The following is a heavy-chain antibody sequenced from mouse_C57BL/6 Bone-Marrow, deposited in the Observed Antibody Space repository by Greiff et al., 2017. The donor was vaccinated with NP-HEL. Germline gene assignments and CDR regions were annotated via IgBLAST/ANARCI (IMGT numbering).Heavy chain of an antibody. CDR2: IYPSDSET. CDR1: GYTFTSYW. V-gene: IGHV1-61*01. D-gene: IGHD2-1*01. CDR3: ASGNYEDY. Sequence: QVQLQQPGAELVRPGSSVKLSCKASGYTFTSYWMDWVKQRPGQGLEWIGNIYPSDSETHYNQKFKDKATLTVDKSSSTAYMQLSSLTSEDSAVYYSASGNYEDYWGQGTTLTVSS. J-gene: IGHJ2*01.